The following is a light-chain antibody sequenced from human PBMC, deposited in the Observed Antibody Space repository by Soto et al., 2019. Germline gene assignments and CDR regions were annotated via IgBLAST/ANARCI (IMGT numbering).Light chain of an antibody. CDR1: QSVSRN. CDR3: QQYNNWPYT. J-gene: IGKJ2*01. CDR2: GVS. Sequence: EILMTQSPATLAVSPGERVALPCRASQSVSRNLAWYQQKSGQAPRLLIYGVSSRATDTPARFSGSGSGTEFTLTISSLQSEGFAVYYCQQYNNWPYTFGLGTKLEMK. V-gene: IGKV3-15*01.